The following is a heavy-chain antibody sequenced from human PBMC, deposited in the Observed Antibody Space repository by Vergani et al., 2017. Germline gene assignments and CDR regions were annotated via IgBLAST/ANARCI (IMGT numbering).Heavy chain of an antibody. CDR3: AKDSLARRYEDWFDP. V-gene: IGHV3-21*01. D-gene: IGHD3-16*01. J-gene: IGHJ5*02. CDR2: ISSSSSYI. Sequence: EVQLVESGGGLVKPGGSLRLSCAASGFTFSSYSMNWVRQAPGKGLEWVSSISSSSSYIYYADSVKGRFTISRDNAKNSLYLQMNSLRAEDTAVYYCAKDSLARRYEDWFDPWGQGTLVTVSS. CDR1: GFTFSSYS.